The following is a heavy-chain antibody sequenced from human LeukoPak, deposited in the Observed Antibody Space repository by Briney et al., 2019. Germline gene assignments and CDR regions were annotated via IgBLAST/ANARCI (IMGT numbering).Heavy chain of an antibody. CDR2: ISAYNGNT. CDR3: ARGGLYYYDSSGYPFYY. D-gene: IGHD3-22*01. J-gene: IGHJ4*02. V-gene: IGHV1-18*01. Sequence: ASVKVSCKASGYTFTSYGISWVRQAPGQGLEWMGWISAYNGNTNYPQKLQSRVTMTTDTSTSTAYMELRSLRSDDTAVYYCARGGLYYYDSSGYPFYYWGQGTLVTVSS. CDR1: GYTFTSYG.